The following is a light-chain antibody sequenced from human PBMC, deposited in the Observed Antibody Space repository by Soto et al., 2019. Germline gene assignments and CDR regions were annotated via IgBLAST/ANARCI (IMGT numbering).Light chain of an antibody. J-gene: IGKJ3*01. CDR3: QHYGSSPLFT. V-gene: IGKV3-20*01. Sequence: IVLTQSPGTLSLSPGERATLSCRASQSVRSSSLAWYQQKPGQPPRLLIYGASSRATGIPDRFSGSGSGTDFTLSISRLEPEDFAVYYCQHYGSSPLFTFGPGTKVDIK. CDR1: QSVRSSS. CDR2: GAS.